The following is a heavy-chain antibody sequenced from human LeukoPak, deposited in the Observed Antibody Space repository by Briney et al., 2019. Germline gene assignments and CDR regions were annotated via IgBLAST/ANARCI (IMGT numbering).Heavy chain of an antibody. V-gene: IGHV1-18*01. CDR3: ASFTMVRGEWAFDI. J-gene: IGHJ3*02. CDR1: GGTFSSFA. Sequence: ASVKVSCKASGGTFSSFAISWVRQAPGQGLEWMGWISAYNGNTNYAQKLQGRVTMTTDTSTSTAYMELRSLRSDDTAVYYCASFTMVRGEWAFDIWGQGTMVTVSS. CDR2: ISAYNGNT. D-gene: IGHD3-10*01.